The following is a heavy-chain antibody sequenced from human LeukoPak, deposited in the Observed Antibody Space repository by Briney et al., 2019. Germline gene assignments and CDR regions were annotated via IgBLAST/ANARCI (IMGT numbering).Heavy chain of an antibody. D-gene: IGHD6-13*01. V-gene: IGHV4-4*02. CDR1: GDSISSNNR. J-gene: IGHJ5*02. CDR2: IYHSGST. CDR3: ARGGGRYSSSWYKVHWFDP. Sequence: SETLSLTCAVSGDSISSNNRWSWVRQSPGKGLEWIGEIYHSGSTNYNPSLKSRVTISVDMSKNQFSLKLFSVTAADTAVYYCARGGGRYSSSWYKVHWFDPWGQGTLVTVSS.